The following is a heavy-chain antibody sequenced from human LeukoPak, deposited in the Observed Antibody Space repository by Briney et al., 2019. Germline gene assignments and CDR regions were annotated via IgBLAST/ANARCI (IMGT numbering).Heavy chain of an antibody. V-gene: IGHV5-51*01. CDR3: ARQGPIQLDS. Sequence: GESLQISCKGSGYSFTSNWIGWVRQMPGKGLEWMGIIHPGDSDTRYSPSFQGQVTISADKSVSTAYQQWSSLKASGTAMYYCARQGPIQLDSWGQGTLVTVSS. J-gene: IGHJ4*02. CDR2: IHPGDSDT. CDR1: GYSFTSNW. D-gene: IGHD5-18*01.